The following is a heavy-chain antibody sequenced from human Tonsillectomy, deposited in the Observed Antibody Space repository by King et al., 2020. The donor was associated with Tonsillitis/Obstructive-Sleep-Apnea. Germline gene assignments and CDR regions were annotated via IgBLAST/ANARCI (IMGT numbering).Heavy chain of an antibody. CDR3: ARESYGGDSCCFDL. V-gene: IGHV4-59*01. CDR2: IYYSGST. Sequence: QLQESGPGLVKPSETLSLTCNVSGGSISSYYWSWIRQPPGKGLEWIGYIYYSGSTNYNPSLKSRVTMSVDMSKNQFSLNLSSVTSADTAVYYCARESYGGDSCCFDLWGRGTLVTVSS. J-gene: IGHJ2*01. CDR1: GGSISSYY. D-gene: IGHD4-23*01.